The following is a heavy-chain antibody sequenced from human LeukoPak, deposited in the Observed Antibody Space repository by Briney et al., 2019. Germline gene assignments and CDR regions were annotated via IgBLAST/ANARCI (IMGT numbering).Heavy chain of an antibody. V-gene: IGHV3-33*01. CDR2: ILHDGSDK. CDR3: ARNARDSVFDL. CDR1: GFTFSRNG. J-gene: IGHJ3*01. Sequence: GGSLRLSCAASGFTFSRNGMHWVRQAPGKGLEWVAVILHDGSDKYYADSVTGRFTISRDNSKKTLYLQMNSLRADDTAVYYCARNARDSVFDLWGQGTMVTVSS.